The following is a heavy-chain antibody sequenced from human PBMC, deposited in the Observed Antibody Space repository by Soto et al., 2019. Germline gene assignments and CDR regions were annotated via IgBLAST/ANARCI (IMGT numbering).Heavy chain of an antibody. CDR2: IIPIPGIT. V-gene: IGHV1-69*02. D-gene: IGHD2-8*02. J-gene: IGHJ3*01. CDR1: GGTFNSYT. CDR3: ASLGSCNGGGCNNRVAR. Sequence: QVQLAQYGTEVKKPGSSVKVSCKASGGTFNSYTVSWVRQAPGQGLDWMARIIPIPGITNYAQKFQGRVRVTADKSATMSYLELTMCITEDAALYYSASLGSCNGGGCNNRVARWGRGTRVVVSS.